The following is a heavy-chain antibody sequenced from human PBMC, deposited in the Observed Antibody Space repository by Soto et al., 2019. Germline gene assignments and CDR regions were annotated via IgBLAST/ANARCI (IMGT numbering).Heavy chain of an antibody. CDR2: ISSDSNYI. V-gene: IGHV3-21*01. Sequence: EMQLVESGGGLVKPGGSLRLSCAASGFTLSCCGMHWVRQTPGEGLEWVSYISSDSNYINYADSVKGRFTVSRDNAKNSLYLQMTSLRAEDTAIYYCAKDLPLTTVTPFDYWGQGSLVTVSS. J-gene: IGHJ4*02. CDR1: GFTLSCCG. CDR3: AKDLPLTTVTPFDY. D-gene: IGHD4-17*01.